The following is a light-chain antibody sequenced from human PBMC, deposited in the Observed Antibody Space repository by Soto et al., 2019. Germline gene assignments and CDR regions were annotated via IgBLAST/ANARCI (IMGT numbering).Light chain of an antibody. V-gene: IGKV4-1*01. J-gene: IGKJ1*01. CDR1: QSVLYSSNNKNY. Sequence: DIVMTQSPDSLAVSLGERATIHCKSSQSVLYSSNNKNYFAWYQQKPGQPPKLLIYWASTRESGVPDRFSGSGSGTGFTLTISSLQAEDVAVYYCQQYYSTPETFGQGTKVEIK. CDR2: WAS. CDR3: QQYYSTPET.